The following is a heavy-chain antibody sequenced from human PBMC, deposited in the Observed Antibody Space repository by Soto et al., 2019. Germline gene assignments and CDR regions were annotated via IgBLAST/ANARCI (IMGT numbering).Heavy chain of an antibody. J-gene: IGHJ6*02. CDR2: IYTSGST. V-gene: IGHV4-4*07. CDR3: AREYYDFWSGSRGAYYYGMDV. CDR1: GGSISSYY. Sequence: PSETLSLTCTVSGGSISSYYWSWIRQPAGKGLEWIGRIYTSGSTNYNPSLKSRVTMSVDTSKNQFSLKLSSVTAADTAVYYCAREYYDFWSGSRGAYYYGMDVWAKGPRSPST. D-gene: IGHD3-3*01.